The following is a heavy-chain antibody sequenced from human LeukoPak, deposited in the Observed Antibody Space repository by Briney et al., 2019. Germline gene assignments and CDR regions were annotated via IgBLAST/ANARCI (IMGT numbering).Heavy chain of an antibody. V-gene: IGHV3-7*01. CDR3: ARVRKLRTRGVMDPLDY. D-gene: IGHD3-10*01. CDR1: GFTLSPYT. CDR2: IQQDGSEK. J-gene: IGHJ4*02. Sequence: GGSLRLSCAASGFTLSPYTTAWVRQAPGKGLEWVANIQQDGSEKYYVDSVKGRFIISRDNAKNSLYLQMNSLRAEDTAVYYCARVRKLRTRGVMDPLDYWGQGTLVTVSS.